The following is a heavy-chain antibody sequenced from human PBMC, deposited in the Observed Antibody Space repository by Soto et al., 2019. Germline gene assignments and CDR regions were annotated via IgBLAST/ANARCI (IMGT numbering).Heavy chain of an antibody. D-gene: IGHD2-15*01. V-gene: IGHV1-69*13. CDR2: IIPIFGKA. Sequence: GXSXKVSFKASGGTXNSYAIHWVRQAPGQGLEWMGGIIPIFGKANYAKKFKGRVTITADESTSTAYMELSSLTSEQTAVYYCAREPIYCSGGSCYFDYWGQGTLVTVSS. CDR1: GGTXNSYA. CDR3: AREPIYCSGGSCYFDY. J-gene: IGHJ4*02.